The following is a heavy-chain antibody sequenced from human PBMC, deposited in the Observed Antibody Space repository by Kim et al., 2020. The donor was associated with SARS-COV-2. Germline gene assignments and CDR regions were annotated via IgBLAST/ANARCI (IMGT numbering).Heavy chain of an antibody. Sequence: ASVKVSCKASGYTFTDYGFSWVRQAPGQGLEWMGWIDYDNGNTNYAQNLQGRGTMTADTSTSKAYLELMSLRYDDTAMYYWVSGDYGKIVGEYRGQGTQV. D-gene: IGHD4-17*01. V-gene: IGHV1-18*01. J-gene: IGHJ4*02. CDR3: VSGDYGKIVGEY. CDR2: IDYDNGNT. CDR1: GYTFTDYG.